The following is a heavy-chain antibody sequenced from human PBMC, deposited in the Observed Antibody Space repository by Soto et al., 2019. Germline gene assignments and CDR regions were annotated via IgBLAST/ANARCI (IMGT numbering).Heavy chain of an antibody. CDR1: GGTFSSNP. J-gene: IGHJ6*02. CDR2: IIPIFNTP. V-gene: IGHV1-69*06. Sequence: QVHLVQSEAEVKRPGSSVTVSCKTSGGTFSSNPISWVRQAPGQGLEWIGGIIPIFNTPNYAQSFQDRVTISADRSTNTADMELTSLRSDDPAVYYCSRDQSAVNRRESFSYHIMDVWGQGTAVTVFS. CDR3: SRDQSAVNRRESFSYHIMDV. D-gene: IGHD2-2*01.